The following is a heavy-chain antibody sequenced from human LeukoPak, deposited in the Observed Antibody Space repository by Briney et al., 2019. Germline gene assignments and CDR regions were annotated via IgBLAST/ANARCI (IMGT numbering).Heavy chain of an antibody. CDR3: AKGSRGYFADL. CDR1: GFIFNNFG. CDR2: ISNDGGGT. J-gene: IGHJ5*02. D-gene: IGHD3-22*01. Sequence: QAGGSLRLSCTASGFIFNNFGLMWVRQAPGKGLEWVSAISNDGGGTTYADFVKGRFTISRDNSKNTLFLQMNSLRAEDTALYYCAKGSRGYFADLWGQGTLVTVSS. V-gene: IGHV3-23*01.